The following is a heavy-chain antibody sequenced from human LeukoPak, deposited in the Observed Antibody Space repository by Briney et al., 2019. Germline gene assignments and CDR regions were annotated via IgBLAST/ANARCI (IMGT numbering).Heavy chain of an antibody. D-gene: IGHD3-3*01. J-gene: IGHJ4*02. CDR1: GYTFNANY. Sequence: ASVKVSCKASGYTFNANYIHWVRQAPGQGLEWMGWINPNSGGTNYAQKFQGRVTMTRDTSISTAYMELSRLRSDDTAVYYCARVSRRFFEWSRVDDRGQSSLVNFYS. V-gene: IGHV1-2*02. CDR2: INPNSGGT. CDR3: ARVSRRFFEWSRVDD.